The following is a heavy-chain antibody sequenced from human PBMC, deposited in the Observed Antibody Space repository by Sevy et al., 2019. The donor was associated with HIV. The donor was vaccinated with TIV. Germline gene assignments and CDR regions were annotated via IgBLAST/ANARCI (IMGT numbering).Heavy chain of an antibody. Sequence: GGSLRLSCAASGFTFDNYWMHWVRQVPGKGLVWVSHINSAGTGTRGTNYADSVKGRFTNSRDNSKNTLYLQMNSLRAEDTAVYFCARDGPLMDSSGWYVADYWGQGVLVTVSS. CDR2: INSAGTGT. D-gene: IGHD6-19*01. V-gene: IGHV3-74*01. J-gene: IGHJ4*02. CDR1: GFTFDNYW. CDR3: ARDGPLMDSSGWYVADY.